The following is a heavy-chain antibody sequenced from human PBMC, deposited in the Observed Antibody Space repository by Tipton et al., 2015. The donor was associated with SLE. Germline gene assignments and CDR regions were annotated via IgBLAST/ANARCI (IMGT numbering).Heavy chain of an antibody. CDR2: VGDDDTNI. D-gene: IGHD1-26*01. V-gene: IGHV3-23*01. Sequence: SLRLSCVASGFSIGHYAVNWVRQAPGKGLEWVSAVGDDDTNIYYADSVRGRFTVSRDESTNTLFLQMDSLRAADTAVYYCAREGWGFRYPDYWGQGTPVTVSS. J-gene: IGHJ4*02. CDR1: GFSIGHYA. CDR3: AREGWGFRYPDY.